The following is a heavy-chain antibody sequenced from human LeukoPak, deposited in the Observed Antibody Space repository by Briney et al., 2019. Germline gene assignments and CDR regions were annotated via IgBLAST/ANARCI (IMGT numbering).Heavy chain of an antibody. Sequence: PSETLSLTCAVYGGSFSGYYWSWIRQPPGKGLEWIGEINHSGSTNYNPSLKSRVTISVDTSKNQFSLKLSSVTAADTAVYYCASAKPKYQLLYRGGSMAFDIWGQGTMVTVSS. V-gene: IGHV4-34*01. D-gene: IGHD2-2*02. CDR2: INHSGST. J-gene: IGHJ3*02. CDR3: ASAKPKYQLLYRGGSMAFDI. CDR1: GGSFSGYY.